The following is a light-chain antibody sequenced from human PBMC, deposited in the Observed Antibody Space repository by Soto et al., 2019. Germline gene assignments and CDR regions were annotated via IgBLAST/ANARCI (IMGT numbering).Light chain of an antibody. J-gene: IGKJ1*01. CDR1: QTVSITY. CDR2: GAS. Sequence: VLTQSPGTLSLSPGESATLSCRASQTVSITYLTWYQQKPGQAPRLLIYGASTRATGIPDRFSGSGSGTDFTLTISRLEPEDFAVYYCQQYGSSPLTFGQGTKVDI. V-gene: IGKV3-20*01. CDR3: QQYGSSPLT.